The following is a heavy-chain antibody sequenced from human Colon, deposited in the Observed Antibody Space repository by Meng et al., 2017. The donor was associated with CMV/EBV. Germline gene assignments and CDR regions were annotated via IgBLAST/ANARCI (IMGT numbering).Heavy chain of an antibody. CDR1: GFTFSNYE. CDR2: INSSDETI. V-gene: IGHV3-48*03. J-gene: IGHJ4*02. Sequence: GESLKISCAASGFTFSNYEMNWVRQAPGKGLEWVSYINSSDETIYYADSVKGRFTISRDNARNSLYLQMNSLRAEDTAVYYCTRGNSHAHDYWGQGTLVTVSS. D-gene: IGHD4-23*01. CDR3: TRGNSHAHDY.